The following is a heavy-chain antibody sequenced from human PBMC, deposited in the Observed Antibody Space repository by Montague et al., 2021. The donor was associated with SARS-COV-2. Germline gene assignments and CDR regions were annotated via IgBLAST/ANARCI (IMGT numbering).Heavy chain of an antibody. CDR3: ARDHGQWFGELWGHGLDV. V-gene: IGHV4-31*03. J-gene: IGHJ6*02. Sequence: TLSLTCSVSSGSISTGHHWSWIRQHPMKGLEWIGYIYYSGSTYYNPSFKGRVTISIDTAKNQFSLELTSMTAADTAVYYCARDHGQWFGELWGHGLDVWGQGTRSSSR. D-gene: IGHD3-10*01. CDR1: SGSISTGHH. CDR2: IYYSGST.